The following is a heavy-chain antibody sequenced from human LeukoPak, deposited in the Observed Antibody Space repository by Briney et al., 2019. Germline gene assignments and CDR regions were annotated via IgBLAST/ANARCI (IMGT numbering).Heavy chain of an antibody. Sequence: GGSLRLSCAASGFTFSSYGMHWVRQAPDKGLEWVAVIWYDGSNKYYADSVKGRFTISRDNSKNTLYLQMNSLRAEDTAVYYCASHYDTSGYHYFDFRGQGTLVTVSS. CDR2: IWYDGSNK. V-gene: IGHV3-33*01. J-gene: IGHJ4*02. D-gene: IGHD3-22*01. CDR3: ASHYDTSGYHYFDF. CDR1: GFTFSSYG.